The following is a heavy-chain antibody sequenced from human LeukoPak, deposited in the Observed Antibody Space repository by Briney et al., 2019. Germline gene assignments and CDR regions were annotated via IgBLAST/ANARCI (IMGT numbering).Heavy chain of an antibody. CDR2: INSDGSST. J-gene: IGHJ6*04. V-gene: IGHV3-74*01. D-gene: IGHD6-6*01. Sequence: GGSLRLSCATSGFTFSSYWMHWVRQAPGKGLVWVSRINSDGSSTSYADSVKGRFTISRDNAKNTLYLQMNSLRAEDTAVYYCARELDYYYGMDVWGKGTTVTVSS. CDR1: GFTFSSYW. CDR3: ARELDYYYGMDV.